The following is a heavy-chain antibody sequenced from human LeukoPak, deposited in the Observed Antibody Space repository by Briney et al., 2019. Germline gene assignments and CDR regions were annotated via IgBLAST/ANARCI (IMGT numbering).Heavy chain of an antibody. J-gene: IGHJ3*02. V-gene: IGHV4-4*09. CDR3: ARRDYYDSSGYSFAFDI. CDR2: IYTSGST. Sequence: SETLSLTCTVSGGSISSYYWSWIRQPPGKGLEWIGYIYTSGSTNYNPSLKSRVTISVDTSKNQFSLKLSSGTAADTAVYYCARRDYYDSSGYSFAFDIWGQGTMVTVSS. CDR1: GGSISSYY. D-gene: IGHD3-22*01.